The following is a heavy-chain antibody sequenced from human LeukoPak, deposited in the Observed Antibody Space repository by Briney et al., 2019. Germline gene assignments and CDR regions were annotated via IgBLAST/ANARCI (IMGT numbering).Heavy chain of an antibody. Sequence: HPGGSLRLSCAASEFTFSSYWMSWVRQAPGKGLEWVSAISGSGGSTYYADSVKGRFTISRDNSKNTLYLQMNSLRAEDTAVYYCKKDVEQWLVTYFDYWGQGTLVTVS. CDR3: KKDVEQWLVTYFDY. CDR2: ISGSGGST. D-gene: IGHD6-19*01. J-gene: IGHJ4*02. CDR1: EFTFSSYW. V-gene: IGHV3-23*01.